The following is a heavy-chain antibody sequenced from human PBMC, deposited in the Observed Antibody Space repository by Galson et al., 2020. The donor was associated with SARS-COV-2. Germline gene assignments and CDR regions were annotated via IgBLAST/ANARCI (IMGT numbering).Heavy chain of an antibody. CDR2: IYYSGST. Sequence: SQTLSLTCTVSGGSISSGDYYWSWIRQPPGKGLEWIGYIYYSGSTYYNPSLKSRVTISVDTSKNQFSLKLSSVTAADTAVYYCARGRWLQPSLDYWGQGTLVTVFS. CDR1: GGSISSGDYY. D-gene: IGHD5-18*01. J-gene: IGHJ4*02. CDR3: ARGRWLQPSLDY. V-gene: IGHV4-30-4*08.